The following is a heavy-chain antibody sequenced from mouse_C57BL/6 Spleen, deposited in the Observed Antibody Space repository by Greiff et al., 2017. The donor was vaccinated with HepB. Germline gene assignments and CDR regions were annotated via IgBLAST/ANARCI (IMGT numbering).Heavy chain of an antibody. D-gene: IGHD1-1*01. CDR1: GYTFTSYW. CDR2: IYPGNSDT. V-gene: IGHV1-5*01. Sequence: EVQLQQSGTVLARPGASVKMSCKTSGYTFTSYWMHWVKQRPGQGLEWIGAIYPGNSDTSYNQKFKGKAKLTAVTSASTAYMELSSLTNADSAVYYCTREIYYGSSYRWNFDYWGQGTTLTVSS. CDR3: TREIYYGSSYRWNFDY. J-gene: IGHJ2*01.